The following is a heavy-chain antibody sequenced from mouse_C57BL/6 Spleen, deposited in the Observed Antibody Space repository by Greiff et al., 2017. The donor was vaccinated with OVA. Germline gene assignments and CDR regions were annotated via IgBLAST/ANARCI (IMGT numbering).Heavy chain of an antibody. J-gene: IGHJ2*01. Sequence: EVKLVESGGGLVQPGGSLSLSCAASGFTFTDYYMSWVRQPPGKALEWLGFIRNKANGYTTEYSASVKGRFTISRDNSQSILYLQMNALRAEDSATYYCARYLPLGGDFDYWGQGTTLTVSS. CDR2: IRNKANGYTT. CDR1: GFTFTDYY. CDR3: ARYLPLGGDFDY. V-gene: IGHV7-3*01. D-gene: IGHD1-1*02.